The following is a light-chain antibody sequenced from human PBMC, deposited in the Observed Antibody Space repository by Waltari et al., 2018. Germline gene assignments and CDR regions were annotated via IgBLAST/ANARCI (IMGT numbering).Light chain of an antibody. CDR2: DAS. V-gene: IGKV3-11*01. CDR3: QQRRKWPLT. Sequence: DIVLTQSPATLSLSPGERATLSCGASQSITNYLAWYQLKPGQAPRLLIYDASNRATGIPARFSGSGSGTDFTLSISNLEPEDSAVYYCQQRRKWPLTFGGGTKVEIK. J-gene: IGKJ4*01. CDR1: QSITNY.